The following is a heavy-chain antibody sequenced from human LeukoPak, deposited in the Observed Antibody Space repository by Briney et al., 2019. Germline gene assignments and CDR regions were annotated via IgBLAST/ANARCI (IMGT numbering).Heavy chain of an antibody. J-gene: IGHJ4*02. CDR3: ARGPRYSFY. CDR2: IYIDGTT. D-gene: IGHD6-13*01. V-gene: IGHV3-53*01. Sequence: GGSLRLSCAASGFIVSHNYMSWVRQAGGKGLEWVSVIYIDGTTYYADSVKGRFTISRDQANNTLYLQMNTLRDEDMAVYYCARGPRYSFYWGQGTLVSVSS. CDR1: GFIVSHNY.